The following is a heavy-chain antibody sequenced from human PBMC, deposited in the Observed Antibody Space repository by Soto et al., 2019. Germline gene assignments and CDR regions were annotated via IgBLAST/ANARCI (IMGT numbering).Heavy chain of an antibody. J-gene: IGHJ6*02. CDR1: GDSLRSSYHY. V-gene: IGHV4-39*03. CDR2: IYYTGNT. D-gene: IGHD3-10*01. Sequence: SETLSLTCTVSGDSLRSSYHYWGWIRQSPGKGLEWIGSIYYTGNTYYNPSLKSRVSISVDMATNEISLRLRAESVTDTAVYYWQMVRGGLFMMDVWGQGTTVTVSS. CDR3: QMVRGGLFMMDV.